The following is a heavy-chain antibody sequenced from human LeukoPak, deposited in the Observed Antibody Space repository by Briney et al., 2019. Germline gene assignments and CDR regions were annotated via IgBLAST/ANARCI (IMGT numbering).Heavy chain of an antibody. J-gene: IGHJ5*02. V-gene: IGHV3-21*01. Sequence: GGSLRLSCAASGFTFSNYNMNWVRQAPGKALEWVSSITSSGTYIFYADSVKGRFTISRDNAKNSLYLQMNSLGPEDTAVYYCARDLSGRFGELYVEWFDPWGQGTLVTVSS. CDR2: ITSSGTYI. D-gene: IGHD3-10*01. CDR3: ARDLSGRFGELYVEWFDP. CDR1: GFTFSNYN.